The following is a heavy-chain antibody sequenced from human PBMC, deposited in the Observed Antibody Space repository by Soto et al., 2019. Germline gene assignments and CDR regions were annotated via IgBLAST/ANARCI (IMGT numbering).Heavy chain of an antibody. Sequence: PSESLSLTCTASGGSISNFYWSWIRQPPGKGLEWIGFVYYTGSTSYNPTLKRRVTFSADSSRGQFSLRLNSVTAADTAVYYCARTVLGPDLLADSFVDYYYYMDGWGQGTTVTVS. CDR1: GGSISNFY. V-gene: IGHV4-59*08. CDR2: VYYTGST. J-gene: IGHJ6*03. D-gene: IGHD3-9*01. CDR3: ARTVLGPDLLADSFVDYYYYMDG.